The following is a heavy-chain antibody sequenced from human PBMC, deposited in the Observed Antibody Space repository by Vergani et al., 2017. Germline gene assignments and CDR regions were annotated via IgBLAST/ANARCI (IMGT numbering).Heavy chain of an antibody. CDR2: IRYDGSNT. V-gene: IGHV3-30*02. Sequence: VQLVESGGGLVKPGGSLRLSCGASGFTFSNYGMHWVRQAPGKGLEWVTFIRYDGSNTYYADSVKGRFTISRDNSKNTLYLQMNSLRAEDTAVYYCTKAGQYDSDNFHDSWGQGALVTVAS. J-gene: IGHJ1*01. D-gene: IGHD3-22*01. CDR1: GFTFSNYG. CDR3: TKAGQYDSDNFHDS.